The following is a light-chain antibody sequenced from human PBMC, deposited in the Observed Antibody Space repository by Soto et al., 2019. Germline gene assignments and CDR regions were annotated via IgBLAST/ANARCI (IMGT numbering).Light chain of an antibody. Sequence: EIVLTQSPGTLSLSPGERATLSCRASQSVSNSYLAWYQQKPGQAPRLLIYVASSRATGVPDRFSGSGSGTDFTLTISRLELEDFAVYYCQQYGSSPPITFGQGTRLEIK. J-gene: IGKJ5*01. CDR1: QSVSNSY. V-gene: IGKV3-20*01. CDR2: VAS. CDR3: QQYGSSPPIT.